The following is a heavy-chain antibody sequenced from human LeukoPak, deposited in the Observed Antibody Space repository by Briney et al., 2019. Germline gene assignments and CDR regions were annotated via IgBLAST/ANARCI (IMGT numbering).Heavy chain of an antibody. Sequence: PGGSLRLSCAASGFTFSDYYMSWIRQAPGKGLEWVSYISSSGSTIYYADSVKGRFTISRDNAKNSLYLQMNSLRAEDTALYYCAKDISLNKWELRAFDIWGQGTMVTVSS. CDR2: ISSSGSTI. CDR1: GFTFSDYY. D-gene: IGHD1-26*01. J-gene: IGHJ3*02. CDR3: AKDISLNKWELRAFDI. V-gene: IGHV3-11*01.